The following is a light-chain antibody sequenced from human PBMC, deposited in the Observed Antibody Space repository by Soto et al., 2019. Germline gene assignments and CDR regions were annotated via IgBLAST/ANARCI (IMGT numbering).Light chain of an antibody. CDR1: NIGSKN. CDR3: QVWDSSTV. Sequence: SYELTQPLSVSVALGKTARITCGGNNIGSKNVHWYQQKTGQAPVLVIYRDSNRPSGIPERFSGSNSGNTATLTISRAQAGDEADYYCQVWDSSTVFGGGTKLTVL. V-gene: IGLV3-9*01. CDR2: RDS. J-gene: IGLJ2*01.